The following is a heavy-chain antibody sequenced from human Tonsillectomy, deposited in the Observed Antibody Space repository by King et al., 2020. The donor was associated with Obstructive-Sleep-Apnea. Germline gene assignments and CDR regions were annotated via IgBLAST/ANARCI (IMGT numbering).Heavy chain of an antibody. CDR2: IRYDGSNK. Sequence: VQLVESGGGVVQPGGSLRLSCAASGFTFSSYGMHWVRQAPGKGLEWVAFIRYDGSNKYYADSVKGRFTISRDNSKNTLYLQMNSLRAEDTAVYYCARDGSYLDACDIWRQGTMVTVSS. CDR3: ARDGSYLDACDI. CDR1: GFTFSSYG. J-gene: IGHJ3*02. V-gene: IGHV3-30*02. D-gene: IGHD1-26*01.